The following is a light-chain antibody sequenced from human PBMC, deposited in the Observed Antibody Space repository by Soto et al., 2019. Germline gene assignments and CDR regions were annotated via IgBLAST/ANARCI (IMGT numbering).Light chain of an antibody. J-gene: IGKJ1*01. CDR1: QSVSSN. V-gene: IGKV3-15*01. CDR2: GAS. Sequence: EIVMTQSPATLSVSPGKRATLSCRASQSVSSNLAWYQQKPGQSPRLLIYGASTRATGIPARFSGSGSGTEFTLTISSLQSEDFAVDYCQQYNNWPRTFGQGTKVEIK. CDR3: QQYNNWPRT.